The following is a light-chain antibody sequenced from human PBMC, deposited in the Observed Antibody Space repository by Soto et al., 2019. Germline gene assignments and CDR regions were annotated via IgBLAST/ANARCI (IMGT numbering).Light chain of an antibody. CDR3: SSYTSSNTYV. CDR1: ISDVSGYNF. Sequence: LTQPASVSGSPGQSITISCTGTISDVSGYNFVSWYQQYPGKAPKLMIYDVSNRPSGVSNRFSGSKSGNTASLTISGLQAEDEADYSCSSYTSSNTYVFRAGTKVTVL. CDR2: DVS. V-gene: IGLV2-14*03. J-gene: IGLJ1*01.